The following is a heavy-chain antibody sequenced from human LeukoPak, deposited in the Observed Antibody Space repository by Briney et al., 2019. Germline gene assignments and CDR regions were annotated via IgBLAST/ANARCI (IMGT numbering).Heavy chain of an antibody. CDR1: GYTFTSYY. Sequence: GASVKVSCKASGYTFTSYYMHWVRQAPGQGLEWMGIINPSGGSTSYAQKFQGRVTMTRDMSTSTVYMELSSLRSEDTAVYYCAREEASHYYFDYWGQGTLVTVSS. CDR3: AREEASHYYFDY. V-gene: IGHV1-46*01. J-gene: IGHJ4*02. CDR2: INPSGGST.